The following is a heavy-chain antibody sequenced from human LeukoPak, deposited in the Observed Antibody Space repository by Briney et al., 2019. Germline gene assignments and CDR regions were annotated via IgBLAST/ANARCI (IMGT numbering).Heavy chain of an antibody. CDR3: ARVEYSSGNDAFDI. J-gene: IGHJ3*02. Sequence: KPSETLSLTCTVSGGSISSYYWSWIRQPPGKGLEWIGYIYYSGSTNYNPSLKSRVTISVDTSKNQFSLKLSSVTAADTAVYYCARVEYSSGNDAFDIWGQGTMVTVSS. D-gene: IGHD6-25*01. CDR2: IYYSGST. V-gene: IGHV4-59*01. CDR1: GGSISSYY.